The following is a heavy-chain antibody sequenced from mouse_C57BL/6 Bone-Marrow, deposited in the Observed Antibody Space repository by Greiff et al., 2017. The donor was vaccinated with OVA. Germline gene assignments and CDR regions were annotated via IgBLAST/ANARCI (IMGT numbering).Heavy chain of an antibody. Sequence: QVQLQQPGAELVRPGSSVKLSCKASGYTFTSYWMHWVKQRPIQGLEWIGNIDPSDSDTHYNQKFKDKATLTVDKSSSTAYMQLSSLTSEDAAVYYCARGGSSGYDAMDYWGQGTSVTVSS. J-gene: IGHJ4*01. D-gene: IGHD3-2*02. CDR1: GYTFTSYW. CDR2: IDPSDSDT. V-gene: IGHV1-52*01. CDR3: ARGGSSGYDAMDY.